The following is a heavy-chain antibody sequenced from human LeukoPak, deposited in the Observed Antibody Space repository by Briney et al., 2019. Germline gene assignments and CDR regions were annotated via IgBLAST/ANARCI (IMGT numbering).Heavy chain of an antibody. CDR2: IQYDGSNK. J-gene: IGHJ6*03. V-gene: IGHV3-30*02. CDR3: AKDRCSNGIGCYYYYMDL. CDR1: GFVFDDYD. D-gene: IGHD2-8*01. Sequence: GGSLRLSCGASGFVFDDYDMHWVRQAPGKGLEWVAYIQYDGSNKQYADSVKGRFSISRDSSKNVLYLQMNSLRAEDTAVYYCAKDRCSNGIGCYYYYMDLWGKGTTVTISS.